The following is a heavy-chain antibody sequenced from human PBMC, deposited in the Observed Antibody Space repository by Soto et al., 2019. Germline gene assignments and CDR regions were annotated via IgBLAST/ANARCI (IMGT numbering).Heavy chain of an antibody. V-gene: IGHV1-69*13. Sequence: SVKVSCKASGGTFSSYAISWVRQAPGQGLEWMGGIIPIFGTANYAQKFQGRVTITADESTSTAYMELNSLRDEDTAVYYCARDESDGSEYYYYGMDVWGQGTTVTVSS. J-gene: IGHJ6*02. CDR2: IIPIFGTA. D-gene: IGHD3-10*01. CDR3: ARDESDGSEYYYYGMDV. CDR1: GGTFSSYA.